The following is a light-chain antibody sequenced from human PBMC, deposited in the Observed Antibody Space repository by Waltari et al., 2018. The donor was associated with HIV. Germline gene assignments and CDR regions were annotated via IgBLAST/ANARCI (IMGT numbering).Light chain of an antibody. Sequence: AIRMTQSPSSFSASTGDRVTITCRASQGISSYLAWYQQKPGKAPKLRIYAAATLQSGVPARFGGSGSGTDFTLTISCLQSEDFATYYCQQYYSYPRTFGQGTKVEIK. CDR2: AAA. J-gene: IGKJ1*01. CDR1: QGISSY. CDR3: QQYYSYPRT. V-gene: IGKV1-8*01.